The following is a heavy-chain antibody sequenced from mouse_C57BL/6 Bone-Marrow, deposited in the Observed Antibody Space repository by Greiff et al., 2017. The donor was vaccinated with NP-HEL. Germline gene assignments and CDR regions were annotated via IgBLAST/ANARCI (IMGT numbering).Heavy chain of an antibody. V-gene: IGHV1-69*01. CDR1: GYTFTSYW. D-gene: IGHD2-2*01. Sequence: VQLKQPGAELVMPGASVKLSCKASGYTFTSYWMHWVKQRPGQGLEWIGEIDPSDSYTNYNQKFKGKSTLTVDKSSSTAYMQLSSLTSEDSAVYYCARKTRGYDDYWGQGTTLTVSS. CDR2: IDPSDSYT. J-gene: IGHJ2*01. CDR3: ARKTRGYDDY.